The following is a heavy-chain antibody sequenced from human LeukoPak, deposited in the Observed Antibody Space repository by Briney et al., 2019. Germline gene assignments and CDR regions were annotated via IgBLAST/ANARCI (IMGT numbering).Heavy chain of an antibody. V-gene: IGHV1-3*01. Sequence: ASVKVSCKASGYIFTNYAIHWVRQAPGQRLEWMGWINAGNGKANYSQKFRGRVTLTRDTSASTAYMELRSLRSDDTAVYYCARDSGTYSYFDYWGQGTLVTVSS. CDR1: GYIFTNYA. D-gene: IGHD1-26*01. CDR2: INAGNGKA. J-gene: IGHJ4*02. CDR3: ARDSGTYSYFDY.